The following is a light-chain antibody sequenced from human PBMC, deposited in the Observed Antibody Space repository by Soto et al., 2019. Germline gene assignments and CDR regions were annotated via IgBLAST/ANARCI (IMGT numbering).Light chain of an antibody. V-gene: IGKV1-9*01. CDR1: QGIGRY. CDR2: AAS. Sequence: DIQLTQSPSFLSASVGDRVTVTCRASQGIGRYLAWYQQKPGKPPKLLIYAASTLQSGVPSRFSGSGSGTEFTLTINSLQPEDFATYYYQQLNSYPLTFGGGTKVEIK. J-gene: IGKJ4*01. CDR3: QQLNSYPLT.